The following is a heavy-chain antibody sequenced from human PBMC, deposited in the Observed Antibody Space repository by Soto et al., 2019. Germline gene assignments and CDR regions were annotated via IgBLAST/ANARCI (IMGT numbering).Heavy chain of an antibody. CDR1: GFTFGDYA. CDR3: TREVYSSSWYSRYYYYGMDV. D-gene: IGHD6-13*01. Sequence: GGSLRLSCTASGFTFGDYAMSWFRQAPGKGLEGVGFIRSKAYGGTTEYAASVKGRFTISRDDSKSIAYLQMNSLKTEDTAVYYCTREVYSSSWYSRYYYYGMDVWGQGTTVTVSS. V-gene: IGHV3-49*03. CDR2: IRSKAYGGTT. J-gene: IGHJ6*02.